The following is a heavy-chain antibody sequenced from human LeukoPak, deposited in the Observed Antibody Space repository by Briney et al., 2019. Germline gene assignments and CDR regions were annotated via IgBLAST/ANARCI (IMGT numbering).Heavy chain of an antibody. CDR2: IIPMFGTA. J-gene: IGHJ4*02. CDR3: ARGRIVAIYFDY. Sequence: ASVKVSCKASGGTFSSYAISWVRPAPGQGLEWMGGIIPMFGTANYAQKFQGRVTITADESTSTAYMELSSLRSEDTAVYYCARGRIVAIYFDYWGQGTLVTVSS. CDR1: GGTFSSYA. D-gene: IGHD5-12*01. V-gene: IGHV1-69*13.